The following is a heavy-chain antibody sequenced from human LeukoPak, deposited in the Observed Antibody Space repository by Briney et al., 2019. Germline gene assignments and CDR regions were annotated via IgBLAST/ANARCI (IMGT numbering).Heavy chain of an antibody. CDR2: ISGSGGST. Sequence: GGAVSLSFLACGFTFTTYALNGLGQPAGKGGEGVSVISGSGGSTYYVGSVKGRLTISRDNSKNTLYIEVNGLRAACMAVYYCATAFYFDSSGPYWYFDLWGRGTLVTVSS. CDR1: GFTFTTYA. V-gene: IGHV3-23*01. D-gene: IGHD3-22*01. CDR3: ATAFYFDSSGPYWYFDL. J-gene: IGHJ2*01.